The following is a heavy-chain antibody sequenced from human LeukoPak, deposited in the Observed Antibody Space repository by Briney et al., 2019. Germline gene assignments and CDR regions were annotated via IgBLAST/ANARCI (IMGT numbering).Heavy chain of an antibody. CDR3: ARDSSLWACDSSGYYYGMDV. CDR2: ISDSGAST. CDR1: GFTFSNYA. V-gene: IGHV3-23*01. J-gene: IGHJ6*02. Sequence: GGSLRLSCAASGFTFSNYAMNWVRQAPGKGLEWVSPISDSGASTYYADSVKGRFTISRDNSKNTLYLQMNSLRVEDTAVYYCARDSSLWACDSSGYYYGMDVWGQGTTVTVSS. D-gene: IGHD3-22*01.